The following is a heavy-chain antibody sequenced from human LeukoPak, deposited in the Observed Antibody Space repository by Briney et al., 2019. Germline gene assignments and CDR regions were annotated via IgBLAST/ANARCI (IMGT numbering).Heavy chain of an antibody. CDR2: IYYTGST. Sequence: NPSETLSLTCTVSGGSISRYYWSWIRQPPGKGLEWIGYIYYTGSTNYNPSLKSRVTISVDTSRNQFSLKLSSVTAADTAVYYCARGRLGGSGSYYNVLDYWGQGTLVTVSS. V-gene: IGHV4-59*01. J-gene: IGHJ4*02. D-gene: IGHD3-10*01. CDR1: GGSISRYY. CDR3: ARGRLGGSGSYYNVLDY.